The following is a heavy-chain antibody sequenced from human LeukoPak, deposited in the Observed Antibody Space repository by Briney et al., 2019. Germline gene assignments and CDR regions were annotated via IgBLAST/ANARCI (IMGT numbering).Heavy chain of an antibody. CDR1: GYTFTDYY. CDR2: INPSSGGT. Sequence: ASVKVSCKASGYTFTDYYMHWVRQAPGQGLEWMGWINPSSGGTNYAQKFQGRVTMTRDTSISTAYMELNRLKSDDTAVYYCVREGLDFWGQGTLVTVSS. CDR3: VREGLDF. J-gene: IGHJ4*02. V-gene: IGHV1-2*02.